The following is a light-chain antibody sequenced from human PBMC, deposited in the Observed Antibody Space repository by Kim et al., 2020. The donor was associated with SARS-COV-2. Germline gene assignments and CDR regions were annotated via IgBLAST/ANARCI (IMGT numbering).Light chain of an antibody. J-gene: IGKJ4*01. CDR1: QAIGTD. V-gene: IGKV3D-15*01. CDR2: HAF. CDR3: QQYNDWPLT. Sequence: SLSPGERATLSCRASQAIGTDLAWYQQKPGQAPRLLIYHAFTRATGIPARISGSGSGTEFTLTISSLQSEDFAVYYCQQYNDWPLTFGGGTKVEIK.